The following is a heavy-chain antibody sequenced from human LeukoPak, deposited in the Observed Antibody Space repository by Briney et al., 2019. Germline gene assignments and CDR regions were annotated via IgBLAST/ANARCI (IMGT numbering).Heavy chain of an antibody. CDR1: GGSISSSSYY. CDR2: IYYSGST. CDR3: AILGGGY. D-gene: IGHD3-10*01. V-gene: IGHV4-39*07. J-gene: IGHJ4*02. Sequence: SETLSLTCTVSGGSISSSSYYWGWIRQPPGKGLEWIGSIYYSGSTYYNPSLKSRVTISVDTSKNQFSLKLRSVTAADTAVYYCAILGGGYWGQGTLVTVSS.